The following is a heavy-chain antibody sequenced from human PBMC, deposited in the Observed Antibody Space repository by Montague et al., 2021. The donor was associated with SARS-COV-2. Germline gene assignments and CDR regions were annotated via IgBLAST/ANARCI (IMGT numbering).Heavy chain of an antibody. CDR3: ARGGGLGTDTGYAFDL. CDR2: TYYTSKWFD. Sequence: CAISGDSVSGRRGSWNWLRQSPSRRLEWLGRTYYTSKWFDHYQLSLQXRLSIHADTSKNQFSLQLDSVTPEDTAVYYCARGGGLGTDTGYAFDLWGRGILVTVSS. V-gene: IGHV6-1*01. D-gene: IGHD3-16*01. J-gene: IGHJ5*02. CDR1: GDSVSGRRGS.